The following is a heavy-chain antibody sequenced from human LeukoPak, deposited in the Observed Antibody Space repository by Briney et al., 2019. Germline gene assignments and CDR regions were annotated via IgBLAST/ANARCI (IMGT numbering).Heavy chain of an antibody. Sequence: GASVKVSCKASGYTFTDYYLHWVRQAPGQGLEWMGWINPNSDATNYAQKFQGTVTMTRDTSISTAYMELSRLTSDDTAVYYCARSYSTTWLSDYWGQGTLVTVSS. V-gene: IGHV1-2*02. CDR2: INPNSDAT. CDR1: GYTFTDYY. D-gene: IGHD6-13*01. J-gene: IGHJ4*02. CDR3: ARSYSTTWLSDY.